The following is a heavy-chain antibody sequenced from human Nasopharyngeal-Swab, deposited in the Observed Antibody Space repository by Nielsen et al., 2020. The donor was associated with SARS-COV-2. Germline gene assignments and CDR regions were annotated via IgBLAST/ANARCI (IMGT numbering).Heavy chain of an antibody. CDR3: AKDVHGDYGGIDY. D-gene: IGHD4-17*01. CDR2: ISYDGSNE. CDR1: GFTFSSSG. Sequence: GESLKISCAASGFTFSSSGMDWVRQAPGKGLEWVVVISYDGSNEYYGDSVKGRFTISRDNSKNTLYLQMNSLRVDDTAVYYCAKDVHGDYGGIDYWGQGIPVTVSS. J-gene: IGHJ4*02. V-gene: IGHV3-30*18.